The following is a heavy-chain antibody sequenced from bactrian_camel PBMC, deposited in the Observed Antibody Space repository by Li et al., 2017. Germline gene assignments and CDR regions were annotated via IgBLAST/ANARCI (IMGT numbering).Heavy chain of an antibody. Sequence: HVQLVESGGGSVQAGGSLTLSCVASERTFVHNCLGWFRQAPGKEREAVGAIHTNGDGTTYYADSVKGRFTISQDKGKRTMYLQMTSLKPEDTAMYYCTNSGAYTGSYDWGQGTQVTVS. CDR3: TNSGAYTGSYD. CDR1: ERTFVHNC. D-gene: IGHD2*01. J-gene: IGHJ4*01. CDR2: IHTNGDGTT. V-gene: IGHV3S54*01.